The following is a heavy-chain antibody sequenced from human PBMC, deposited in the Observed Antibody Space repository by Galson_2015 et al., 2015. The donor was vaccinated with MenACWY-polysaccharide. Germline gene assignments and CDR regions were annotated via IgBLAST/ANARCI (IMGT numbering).Heavy chain of an antibody. CDR3: AKDRTAAASDGDY. CDR1: GFTFSSYG. J-gene: IGHJ4*02. D-gene: IGHD6-13*01. Sequence: SLRLSCAASGFTFSSYGMHWVRQAPGKGLKWVAFIRYDGRDKYYADSVKGRFTLSRDNSKNTLYLQIDSLRAEDTAVYYCAKDRTAAASDGDYWGQGTLVTVSS. CDR2: IRYDGRDK. V-gene: IGHV3-30*02.